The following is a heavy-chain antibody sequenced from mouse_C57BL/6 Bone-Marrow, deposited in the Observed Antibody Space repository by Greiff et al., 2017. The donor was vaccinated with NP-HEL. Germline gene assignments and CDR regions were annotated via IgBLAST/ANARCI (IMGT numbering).Heavy chain of an antibody. D-gene: IGHD2-3*01. CDR3: ARDAGGYYPFDY. J-gene: IGHJ2*01. Sequence: EVKVVESGGGLVQSGRSLRLSCATSGFTFSDFYMEWVRQAPGKGLEWIAASRNKANDYTTEYSASVKGRFIVSRDTSQSILYLQMNALRAEDTAIYYCARDAGGYYPFDYWGQGTTLTVSS. CDR2: SRNKANDYTT. CDR1: GFTFSDFY. V-gene: IGHV7-1*01.